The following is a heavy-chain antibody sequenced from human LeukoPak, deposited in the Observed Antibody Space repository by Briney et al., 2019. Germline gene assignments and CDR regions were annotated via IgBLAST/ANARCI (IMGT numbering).Heavy chain of an antibody. J-gene: IGHJ4*02. D-gene: IGHD3-16*01. CDR2: INQDGSEE. CDR3: ARGYIDYVLIFGY. Sequence: AGGSLRLSCAASGFTFSKYWMTWVRQAPGKGLEWVANINQDGSEENYVDSVKGRFTISRDNAKNSLFLQMNRLRVEDTAVYYCARGYIDYVLIFGYWGQGTLVTVSS. V-gene: IGHV3-7*04. CDR1: GFTFSKYW.